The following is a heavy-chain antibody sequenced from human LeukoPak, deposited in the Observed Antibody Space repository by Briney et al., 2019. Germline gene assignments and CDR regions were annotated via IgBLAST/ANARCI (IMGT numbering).Heavy chain of an antibody. Sequence: GGSLRLSCAASGFTFSSYAMHWVRQAPGKGLEWVAVISYDGSNKYYADSVKGRFTISRDNSKNTLYLQMNSLRAEDTAVYYCARAKRITMVRGAHPPWFDPWGQGTLVAVSS. J-gene: IGHJ5*02. D-gene: IGHD3-10*01. V-gene: IGHV3-30-3*01. CDR3: ARAKRITMVRGAHPPWFDP. CDR1: GFTFSSYA. CDR2: ISYDGSNK.